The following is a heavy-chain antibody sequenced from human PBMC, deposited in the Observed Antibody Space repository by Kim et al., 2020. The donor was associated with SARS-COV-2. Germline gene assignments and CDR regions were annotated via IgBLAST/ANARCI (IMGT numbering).Heavy chain of an antibody. D-gene: IGHD3-22*01. Sequence: ASVKVSCKASGYTFTSYAMHWVRQAPGQRLEWMGWINAGNGNTKYSQKFQGRVTITRDTSASTAYMELSSLRSEDTAVYYCARDDYYGSSGYYSFDYWGQGTLVTVSS. V-gene: IGHV1-3*01. J-gene: IGHJ4*02. CDR3: ARDDYYGSSGYYSFDY. CDR1: GYTFTSYA. CDR2: INAGNGNT.